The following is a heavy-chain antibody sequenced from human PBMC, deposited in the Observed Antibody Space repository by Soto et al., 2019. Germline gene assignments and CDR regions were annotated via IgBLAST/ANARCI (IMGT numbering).Heavy chain of an antibody. J-gene: IGHJ6*02. CDR3: ARSREGYYYGMDV. CDR2: IYYSGST. Sequence: SETLSLTCTVSGGSISSSYWSWIRQPPGKGMEWIGYIYYSGSTHYNPSLKNRVTISVDTSKNQFSLKLSSVTAADTAVYYCARSREGYYYGMDVWGQGTTVTVSS. V-gene: IGHV4-59*01. CDR1: GGSISSSY. D-gene: IGHD6-13*01.